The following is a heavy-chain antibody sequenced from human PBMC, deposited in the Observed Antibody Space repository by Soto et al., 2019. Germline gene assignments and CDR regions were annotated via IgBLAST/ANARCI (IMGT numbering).Heavy chain of an antibody. CDR1: GGSVSSNNW. D-gene: IGHD2-21*02. V-gene: IGHV4-4*02. CDR2: IYHSGSA. CDR3: ARVPGVVVSADDAFDI. J-gene: IGHJ3*02. Sequence: QVQLQESGPGLVKPSGTLSLTCAVSGGSVSSNNWWSWVRQSPGKGLEWMGEIYHSGSAHYNPSLKRRATISLDKSKNLFSLGLTSVTAADTAVYYCARVPGVVVSADDAFDIWGPGTRVIVSS.